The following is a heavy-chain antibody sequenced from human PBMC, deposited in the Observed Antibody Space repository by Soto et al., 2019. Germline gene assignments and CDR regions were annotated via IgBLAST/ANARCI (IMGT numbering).Heavy chain of an antibody. CDR2: IHQSGIS. CDR1: SASIDNN. J-gene: IGHJ4*02. D-gene: IGHD6-6*01. CDR3: ARDFKRYSSSPGPLEY. Sequence: SETLSLTCAVSSASIDNNWNWVRQPPGKGLEWIGEIHQSGISYKNPSLKSRVTMSVDKSKNQFSLKLTSATAADTAVYYCARDFKRYSSSPGPLEYWGQGTLVTVSS. V-gene: IGHV4-4*02.